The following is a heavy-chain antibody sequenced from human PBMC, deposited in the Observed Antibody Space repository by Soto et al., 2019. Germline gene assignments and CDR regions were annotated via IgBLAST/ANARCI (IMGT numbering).Heavy chain of an antibody. D-gene: IGHD2-2*01. CDR2: MNPNSGNT. V-gene: IGHV1-8*01. CDR3: ARTLLYCSSTSCYSHYGMDV. J-gene: IGHJ6*02. CDR1: GYTFTSYY. Sequence: ASVKVSCKASGYTFTSYYINWVRQATGQGLEWMGWMNPNSGNTGYAQKFQGRVTMTRNTSISTAYMELSSLRSEDTAVYYCARTLLYCSSTSCYSHYGMDVWGQGTTVTVSS.